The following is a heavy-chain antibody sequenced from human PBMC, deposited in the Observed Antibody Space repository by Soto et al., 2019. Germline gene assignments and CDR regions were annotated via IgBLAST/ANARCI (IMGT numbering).Heavy chain of an antibody. J-gene: IGHJ5*02. CDR2: ISSSSSYI. D-gene: IGHD3-3*01. CDR3: ARDYDFWSGSFDP. CDR1: GFTFSSYS. Sequence: KTGGSLRLSCAASGFTFSSYSMNWVRQAPGKGLEWVSSISSSSSYIYYADSVKGRFTISRDNAKNSLYLQMNSLRAEDTAVYYCARDYDFWSGSFDPWGQGTLVTVSS. V-gene: IGHV3-21*01.